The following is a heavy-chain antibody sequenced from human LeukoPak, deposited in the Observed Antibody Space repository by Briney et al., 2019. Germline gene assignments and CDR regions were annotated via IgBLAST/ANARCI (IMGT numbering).Heavy chain of an antibody. J-gene: IGHJ4*02. CDR1: GGSISSYY. CDR2: SHYSGST. D-gene: IGHD1-26*01. CDR3: VRGQWGFDY. V-gene: IGHV4-59*01. Sequence: SETLSLTCRVSGGSISSYYWSLIRQPPGKGLEWIGYSHYSGSTKYNPPLKSRVTISVDTSKNQISLKLSSVTAADTAVYYCVRGQWGFDYWCQGTLVTVSS.